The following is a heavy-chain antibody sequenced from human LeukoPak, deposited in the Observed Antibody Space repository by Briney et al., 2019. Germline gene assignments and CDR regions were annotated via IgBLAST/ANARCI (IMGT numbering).Heavy chain of an antibody. CDR2: IIPIFGTA. CDR3: ARDARYCSDNSCTSGEDWFDP. CDR1: GGTFSSYA. J-gene: IGHJ5*02. V-gene: IGHV1-69*06. Sequence: ASVKVSCKASGGTFSSYAISWVRQAPGQGLEWMGGIIPIFGTANYAQKFQGRVTITADKSTSTAYMELSSLRSEDTAVYYCARDARYCSDNSCTSGEDWFDPWGQGTLVTVSS. D-gene: IGHD2-15*01.